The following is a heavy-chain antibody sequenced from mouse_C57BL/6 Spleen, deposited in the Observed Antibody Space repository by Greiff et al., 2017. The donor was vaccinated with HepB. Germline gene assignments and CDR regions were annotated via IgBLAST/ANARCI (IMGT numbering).Heavy chain of an antibody. J-gene: IGHJ4*01. V-gene: IGHV1-69*01. CDR1: GYTFTSYW. D-gene: IGHD1-1*01. Sequence: QVHVKQPGAELVMPGASVKLSCKASGYTFTSYWMHWVKQRPGQGLEWIGEIDPSDSYTNYNQKFKGKSTLTVDKSSRTAYMQLSSLTSEDSAVYYCAISTVDYAMDYWGQGTSVTVSS. CDR2: IDPSDSYT. CDR3: AISTVDYAMDY.